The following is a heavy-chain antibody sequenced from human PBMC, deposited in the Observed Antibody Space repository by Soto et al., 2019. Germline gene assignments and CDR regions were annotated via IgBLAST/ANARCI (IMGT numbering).Heavy chain of an antibody. CDR1: GDTFNFYS. CDR3: ASSYVSEYRPFDS. V-gene: IGHV1-69*02. J-gene: IGHJ4*02. Sequence: QVQLVQSGAEVKRPGSSVKVSCKASGDTFNFYSINWVRQAPGLGLEWMGRVNPIVSMSNYAQKFQGRVTMTEDKSTSTASMKLSGLKWEDTAIYYGASSYVSEYRPFDSWGQGALFTVSS. CDR2: VNPIVSMS. D-gene: IGHD3-10*01.